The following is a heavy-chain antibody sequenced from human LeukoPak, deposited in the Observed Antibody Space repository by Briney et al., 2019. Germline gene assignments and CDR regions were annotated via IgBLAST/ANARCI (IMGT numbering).Heavy chain of an antibody. Sequence: SETLSLTCAVSGGSISSSNWWSWVRQPPGNGLEWIGEIYHSGSTNYNPSLKSRVTISVDKSKDQFSLKLSSVTAADTAVYYCARDGGPDAFDIWGQGTMVTVSS. J-gene: IGHJ3*02. V-gene: IGHV4-4*02. CDR3: ARDGGPDAFDI. CDR2: IYHSGST. CDR1: GGSISSSNW. D-gene: IGHD6-25*01.